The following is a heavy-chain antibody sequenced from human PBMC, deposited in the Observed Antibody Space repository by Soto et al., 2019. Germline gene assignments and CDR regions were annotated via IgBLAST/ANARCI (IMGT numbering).Heavy chain of an antibody. V-gene: IGHV4-59*08. J-gene: IGHJ6*02. D-gene: IGHD1-26*01. Sequence: QVQLQESGPGLVKPSETLSLTCTVSGDSTSSHNWGWIRQPPGKRLEWIGYIRSSGGTSYNPSLKRRVTTSADTSTNQHPLRLRSVSAADTAVYYCVKQGIGVLHGLVDVWGQGTTVTVSS. CDR1: GDSTSSHN. CDR2: IRSSGGT. CDR3: VKQGIGVLHGLVDV.